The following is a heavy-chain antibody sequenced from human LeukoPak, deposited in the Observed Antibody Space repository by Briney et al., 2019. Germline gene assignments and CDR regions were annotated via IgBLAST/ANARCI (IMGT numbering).Heavy chain of an antibody. CDR1: GISLSKYG. D-gene: IGHD3-22*01. J-gene: IGHJ4*02. CDR2: NNGSGGGT. V-gene: IGHV3-23*01. CDR3: ANRRVVIRVILVGFHKEAYYFDS. Sequence: GPSLRLPCPVSGISLSKYGLGSARRAPGKGLEWVAENNGSGGGTNCADSVKGRFTNFRDNPKSTLYLQMNRLRAEDTAVYFCANRRVVIRVILVGFHKEAYYFDSGGRGAVVTVSS.